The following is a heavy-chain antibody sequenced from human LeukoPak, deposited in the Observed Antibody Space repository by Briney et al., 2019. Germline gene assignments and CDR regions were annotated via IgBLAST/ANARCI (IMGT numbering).Heavy chain of an antibody. CDR3: ARDGVAARRRGDYYYGIDV. Sequence: GGSLRLSCAASGFTFSSYGMHWVRQAPGKGLEWVAVIWYDGSNKYYADSVKGRFTISRDNSKNTLYLQMNSLRAEDTAVYYCARDGVAARRRGDYYYGIDVWGQGTTVTVSS. J-gene: IGHJ6*02. CDR1: GFTFSSYG. V-gene: IGHV3-33*08. CDR2: IWYDGSNK. D-gene: IGHD6-6*01.